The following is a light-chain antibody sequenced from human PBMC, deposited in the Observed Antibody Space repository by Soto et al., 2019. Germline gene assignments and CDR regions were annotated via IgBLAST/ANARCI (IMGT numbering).Light chain of an antibody. CDR1: QDIGIY. J-gene: IGKJ1*01. CDR2: AAS. Sequence: IQLTQSPSSLSASLGDRVTITCRASQDIGIYLAWYQQKPGKAPNLLIYAASSLQRGVPSRFSGSGSGTDFTLTIRSLQPEDFATYHCQQLSSYPVTFGQGTKVDIK. CDR3: QQLSSYPVT. V-gene: IGKV1-9*01.